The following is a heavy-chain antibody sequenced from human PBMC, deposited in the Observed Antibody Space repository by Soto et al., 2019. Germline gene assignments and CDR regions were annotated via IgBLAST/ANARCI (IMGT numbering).Heavy chain of an antibody. V-gene: IGHV4-4*07. CDR2: IYTSGGT. Sequence: SETLSLTCTVSGGSISSYYWSWIRQPAGKGLEWIGRIYTSGGTNYNPSLKSRVTMSVDTSKNQFSLKLSSVTAADTAVYYCARGEVEDYYDSSGYYYYYGMDVWGQGTTVTVSS. CDR3: ARGEVEDYYDSSGYYYYYGMDV. CDR1: GGSISSYY. D-gene: IGHD3-22*01. J-gene: IGHJ6*02.